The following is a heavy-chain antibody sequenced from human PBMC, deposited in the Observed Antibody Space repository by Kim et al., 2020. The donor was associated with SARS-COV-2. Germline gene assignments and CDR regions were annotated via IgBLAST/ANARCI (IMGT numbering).Heavy chain of an antibody. CDR3: ARVRRRVQLITMVRGVEYYYYGMDV. Sequence: SQTLSLTCVISGDSVSSNSAAWNWIRQSPSRGLEWLGRTYYRSKWYNDYAVSVKSRITINPDTSKNQFSLQLNSVTPEDTAVYYCARVRRRVQLITMVRGVEYYYYGMDVWGQGTTVTVSS. D-gene: IGHD3-10*01. CDR2: TYYRSKWYN. J-gene: IGHJ6*02. CDR1: GDSVSSNSAA. V-gene: IGHV6-1*01.